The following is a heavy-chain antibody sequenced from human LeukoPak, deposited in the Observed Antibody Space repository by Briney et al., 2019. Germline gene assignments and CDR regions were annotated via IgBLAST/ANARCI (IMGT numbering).Heavy chain of an antibody. V-gene: IGHV3-33*01. CDR2: IWYDGSNK. Sequence: GGSLRLSCAASGFTFSSYGMHWVRQAPGKGLEWVAVIWYDGSNKYYADSVKGRFTISRDNSKNTLYLRMNSLRAEDTAVYYCARDRAVSNAFDIWGQGTMVTVSS. CDR1: GFTFSSYG. CDR3: ARDRAVSNAFDI. D-gene: IGHD2-8*01. J-gene: IGHJ3*02.